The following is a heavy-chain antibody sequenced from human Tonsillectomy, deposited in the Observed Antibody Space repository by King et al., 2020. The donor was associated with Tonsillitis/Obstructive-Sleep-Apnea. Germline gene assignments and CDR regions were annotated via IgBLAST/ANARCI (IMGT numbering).Heavy chain of an antibody. D-gene: IGHD7-27*01. CDR2: IYWDDDK. CDR1: GFSLSTSGVG. V-gene: IGHV2-5*02. CDR3: AHSPLTGSSDDAFDI. J-gene: IGHJ3*02. Sequence: TLKESGPTLVKPTQTLTLTCTFSGFSLSTSGVGVGWIRQPPGKALECLALIYWDDDKRYSPSLKSRLTITKDTSKNQVVLTMTNMDPVDTATYFCAHSPLTGSSDDAFDIWGQGKMVTVSS.